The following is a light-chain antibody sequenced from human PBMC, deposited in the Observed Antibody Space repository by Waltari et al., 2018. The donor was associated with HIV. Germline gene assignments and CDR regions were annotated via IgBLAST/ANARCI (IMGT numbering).Light chain of an antibody. CDR3: SSYTSSSTWV. CDR1: STDVGRYNR. V-gene: IGLV2-18*02. J-gene: IGLJ3*02. Sequence: QSALTQPPSVSGSPGQSVTISCPGTSTDVGRYNRVSWYHQPPGTAPKLMIYEASNRPSGVPDRFSGSKSGNTASLTISGLQAEDEADYYCSSYTSSSTWVFGGGTKLTVL. CDR2: EAS.